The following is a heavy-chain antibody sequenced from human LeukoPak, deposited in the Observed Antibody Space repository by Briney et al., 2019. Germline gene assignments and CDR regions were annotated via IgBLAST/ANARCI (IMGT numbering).Heavy chain of an antibody. CDR3: ATASTSRHAFDI. CDR1: GYTLTELS. Sequence: ASVKVSCKVSGYTLTELSMHWVRQAPGKGLEWTGGFDPEDGETIYAQKFQGRVTMTEDTSTDTAYMELSSLRSEDTAVYYCATASTSRHAFDIWGQGTMVTVSS. D-gene: IGHD4-11*01. J-gene: IGHJ3*02. CDR2: FDPEDGET. V-gene: IGHV1-24*01.